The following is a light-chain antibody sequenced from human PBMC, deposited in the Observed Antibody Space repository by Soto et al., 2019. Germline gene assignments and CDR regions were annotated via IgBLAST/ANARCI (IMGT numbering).Light chain of an antibody. Sequence: EILMTQSPATLSVCLGERATLSCRASQSISSNLAWYRQRPGQAPRLLIHGASTRATGIPVRFSGSGSGTEFTLTISSLQSEDFAVYYCQQYSNWPRGTFGQGTKVDIK. CDR3: QQYSNWPRGT. CDR1: QSISSN. V-gene: IGKV3-15*01. CDR2: GAS. J-gene: IGKJ1*01.